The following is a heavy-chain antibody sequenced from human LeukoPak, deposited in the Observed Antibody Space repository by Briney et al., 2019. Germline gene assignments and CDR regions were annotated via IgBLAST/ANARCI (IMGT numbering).Heavy chain of an antibody. V-gene: IGHV3-21*01. CDR3: ARGYQRPDY. D-gene: IGHD2-2*01. CDR1: GFTFSSYA. CDR2: ISSSSNNI. Sequence: GGSLRLSCAASGFTFSSYAMSWVRQAPGKGLEWVSSISSSSNNINYADSVKGRFTISRDNAMNSVHLQMDSLRVEDTAVYYCARGYQRPDYWGQGTLITVSS. J-gene: IGHJ4*02.